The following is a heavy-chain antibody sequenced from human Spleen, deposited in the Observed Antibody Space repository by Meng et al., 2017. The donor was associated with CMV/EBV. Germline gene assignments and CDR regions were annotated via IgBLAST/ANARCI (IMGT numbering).Heavy chain of an antibody. CDR2: IKQDGSEK. D-gene: IGHD3-3*01. CDR3: ARDPEGRQGITIFGVVRKYYFDY. Sequence: MNWVRQAPGKGLEWVANIKQDGSEKYYVDSVKGRFTISRDNAKNSLYLQMNSLRAEDTAVYYCARDPEGRQGITIFGVVRKYYFDYWGQGTLVTVSS. V-gene: IGHV3-7*01. J-gene: IGHJ4*02.